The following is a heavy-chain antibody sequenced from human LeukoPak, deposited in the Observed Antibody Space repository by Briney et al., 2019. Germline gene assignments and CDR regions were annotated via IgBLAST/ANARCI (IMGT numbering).Heavy chain of an antibody. J-gene: IGHJ6*04. CDR2: ISYDGSNK. D-gene: IGHD1/OR15-1a*01. CDR3: AGGNSMNV. V-gene: IGHV3-30-3*01. Sequence: PGGSLRLSCAASGFTFSSYAMHWVRQAPGKGLEWVAVISYDGSNKYYADSVKGRFTISRDNSKNTLYLQMNSLRVEDTAVYFCAGGNSMNVWGKGTAVTVSS. CDR1: GFTFSSYA.